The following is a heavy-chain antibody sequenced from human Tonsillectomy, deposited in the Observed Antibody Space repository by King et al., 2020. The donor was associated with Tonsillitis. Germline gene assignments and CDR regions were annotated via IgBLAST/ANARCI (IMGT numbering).Heavy chain of an antibody. CDR3: ARRPSVVPAAKSGRWFDP. V-gene: IGHV4-39*01. CDR1: GGSISSSSYY. CDR2: IYYSGST. Sequence: LQLQESGPGLVKPSETLSLTCTVSGGSISSSSYYWGWIRQPPGKGLEWIGSIYYSGSTYYNPSLKSRVTISVDTSKNQFSLKLSSVTAADTAVYYCARRPSVVPAAKSGRWFDPWGQGTLVTVSS. D-gene: IGHD2-2*01. J-gene: IGHJ5*02.